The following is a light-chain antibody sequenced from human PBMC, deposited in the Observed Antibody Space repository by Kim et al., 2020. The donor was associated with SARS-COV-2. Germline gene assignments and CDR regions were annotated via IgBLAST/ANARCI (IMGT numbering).Light chain of an antibody. CDR3: QQSYTAWT. J-gene: IGKJ1*01. CDR2: GAS. V-gene: IGKV1-39*01. Sequence: SASVGDQVTVPRRASQRSASYLHWYQQKPGKAPNLLIYGASSLQSGVPARFSCSGSGTDFTLAISSLHPEDCATYYCQQSYTAWTFGPGTKVDIK. CDR1: QRSASY.